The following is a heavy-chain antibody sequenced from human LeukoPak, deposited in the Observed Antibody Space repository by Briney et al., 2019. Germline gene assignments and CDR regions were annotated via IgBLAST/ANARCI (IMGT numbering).Heavy chain of an antibody. CDR3: AKNSGSYYNWFDP. J-gene: IGHJ5*02. CDR2: VRQDGREK. D-gene: IGHD1-26*01. V-gene: IGHV3-7*01. Sequence: GGSLRLSCAAPGFTFNSYWMSWVRQAPGKGLEWVANVRQDGREKFYVDSVKGRFTISRDNSKNTRYLQKSTLRAEDTAVYNYAKNSGSYYNWFDPWGQGTLVTVSS. CDR1: GFTFNSYW.